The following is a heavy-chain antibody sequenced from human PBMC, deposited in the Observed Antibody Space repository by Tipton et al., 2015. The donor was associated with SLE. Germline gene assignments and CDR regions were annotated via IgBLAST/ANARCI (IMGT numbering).Heavy chain of an antibody. CDR2: FYYSGST. V-gene: IGHV4-39*07. Sequence: TLSLTCTVSGGSISSSSYYWGWIRQPPGKGLEWIGSFYYSGSTYYKPSLKSRVTISVDTSKNQFSLKLSSVTAADTAVYYCARSWNGPLDLWGRGTLVTVSS. D-gene: IGHD1-1*01. CDR3: ARSWNGPLDL. CDR1: GGSISSSSYY. J-gene: IGHJ2*01.